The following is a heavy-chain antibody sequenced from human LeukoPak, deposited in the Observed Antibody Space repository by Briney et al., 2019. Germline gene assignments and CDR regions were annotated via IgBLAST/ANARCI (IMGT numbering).Heavy chain of an antibody. D-gene: IGHD3-3*01. CDR1: GFTFSSYW. Sequence: GGSLRLSCAASGFTFSSYWMHWVRQAPGKGLVWVSRINSDGSSTSYADSVKGRFTISRDNAKNTLYLQMNSLRAEDTAVYYCARDLRSITIFGVVIRENWFDPWGQGTVVTVSS. CDR2: INSDGSST. V-gene: IGHV3-74*01. J-gene: IGHJ5*02. CDR3: ARDLRSITIFGVVIRENWFDP.